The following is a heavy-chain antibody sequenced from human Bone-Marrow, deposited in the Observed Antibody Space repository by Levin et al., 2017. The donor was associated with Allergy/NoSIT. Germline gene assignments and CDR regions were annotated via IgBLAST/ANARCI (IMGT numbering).Heavy chain of an antibody. V-gene: IGHV4-59*01. Sequence: SETLSLTCTVSGDSISRYYWSWIRQPPGKGLEWVGYIYYSGSTNYNPSLKSRVTISVDTSKNQFSLDLNFVTAADTAVYYCARDAQTSPTRNYGMDVWGQGTTVTVSS. CDR2: IYYSGST. CDR3: ARDAQTSPTRNYGMDV. J-gene: IGHJ6*02. CDR1: GDSISRYY.